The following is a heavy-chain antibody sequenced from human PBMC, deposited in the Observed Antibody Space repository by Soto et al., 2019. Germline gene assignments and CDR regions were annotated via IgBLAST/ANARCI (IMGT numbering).Heavy chain of an antibody. J-gene: IGHJ2*01. CDR2: INPNSGGT. D-gene: IGHD3-3*01. Sequence: QVQLVQSGAEVKKPGASVKVSCKASGYTFTGYYMHWVRQAPGQGLEWMGWINPNSGGTNYAQKFQGWVTMTRDTSIRTAYMELSRLRSDDTAGYYCARATYYDFWAPSADWYFDLWGRGTLVTVSS. CDR1: GYTFTGYY. V-gene: IGHV1-2*04. CDR3: ARATYYDFWAPSADWYFDL.